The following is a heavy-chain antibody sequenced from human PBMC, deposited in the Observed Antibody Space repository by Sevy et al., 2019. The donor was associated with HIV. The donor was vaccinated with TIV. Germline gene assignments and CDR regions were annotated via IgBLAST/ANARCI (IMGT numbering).Heavy chain of an antibody. CDR3: ASGRGTNSRGPYSSSWYGY. J-gene: IGHJ4*02. CDR1: GGSISSSSYY. CDR2: IYYSGST. D-gene: IGHD6-13*01. V-gene: IGHV4-39*01. Sequence: SETLSLTCTASGGSISSSSYYWGWIRQPPGKGLEWIGSIYYSGSTYYNPSLKSRVTISVDTSKNQFSLKLSSVTAADTAVYYCASGRGTNSRGPYSSSWYGYWGQGTLVTVSS.